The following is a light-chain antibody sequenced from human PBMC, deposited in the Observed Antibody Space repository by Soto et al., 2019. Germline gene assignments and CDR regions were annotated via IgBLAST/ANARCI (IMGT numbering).Light chain of an antibody. V-gene: IGKV1-39*01. CDR2: AAS. Sequence: DIQMTQSPSPLSASVGDRVTITCRASQSISSYLNWYQQKPGKAPKLLIYAASNWQSGVPSRFSGSGSGTDFTLTISSLQPEDFATYYCQQSYSTPLTFVGGTKVEIK. CDR3: QQSYSTPLT. CDR1: QSISSY. J-gene: IGKJ4*02.